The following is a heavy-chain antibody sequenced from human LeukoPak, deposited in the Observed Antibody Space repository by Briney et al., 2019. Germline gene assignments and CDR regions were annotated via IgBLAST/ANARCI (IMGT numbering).Heavy chain of an antibody. V-gene: IGHV4-39*07. Sequence: SETLSLTCTVSGGSISSSSYYGGWIRQPPGKGLEWIGSIYYSGSTYYHPSLKSRVTISVDTSKNQFSLKLSSVTAADTAVYYCARYGVDFDYWGQGTLVTVSS. CDR1: GGSISSSSYY. CDR2: IYYSGST. CDR3: ARYGVDFDY. J-gene: IGHJ4*02. D-gene: IGHD4-17*01.